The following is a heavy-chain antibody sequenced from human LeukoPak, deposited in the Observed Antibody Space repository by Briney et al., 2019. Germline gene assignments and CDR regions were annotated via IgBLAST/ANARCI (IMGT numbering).Heavy chain of an antibody. J-gene: IGHJ5*02. CDR1: GFTFSHYG. CDR2: ISGNGGST. CDR3: AKADHYYDSSGYYYRDWFDP. D-gene: IGHD3-22*01. Sequence: GGSLRLSCAASGFTFSHYGMNWVRQAPGKGLEWVSAISGNGGSTYYADSVKGRFTVSRDNSKNTLYLQMNSLRAEDTAVYYCAKADHYYDSSGYYYRDWFDPWGQGTLVTVSS. V-gene: IGHV3-23*01.